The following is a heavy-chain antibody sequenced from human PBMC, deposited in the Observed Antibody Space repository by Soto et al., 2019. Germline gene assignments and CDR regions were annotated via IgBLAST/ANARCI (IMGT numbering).Heavy chain of an antibody. CDR3: ARDAAVPGESDRFDY. V-gene: IGHV4-4*02. CDR2: DYHNGLT. D-gene: IGHD6-19*01. J-gene: IGHJ4*02. CDR1: GDSATSNVW. Sequence: SETLPLTCAVSGDSATSNVWWSWVRQSPGKGLEWIGEDYHNGLTDYNPSLKSRVTMSVDTSKNEFSLKLTSLTAADTAIYYCARDAAVPGESDRFDYWGQGTLVTVSS.